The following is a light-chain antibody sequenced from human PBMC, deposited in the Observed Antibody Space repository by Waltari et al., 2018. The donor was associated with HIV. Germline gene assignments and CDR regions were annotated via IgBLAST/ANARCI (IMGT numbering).Light chain of an antibody. V-gene: IGLV1-47*01. Sequence: QSVLTQSPSISGTPGQRVAISCSGSSSNIGNNYVSWYQQVPGTTPKLLIIWNTQLPSWFSDRFAGSVSGTAASLAISGLRSDDEANYYCAVWDNSLSAQVFGGGTTLTVL. CDR3: AVWDNSLSAQV. CDR2: WNT. J-gene: IGLJ3*02. CDR1: SSNIGNNY.